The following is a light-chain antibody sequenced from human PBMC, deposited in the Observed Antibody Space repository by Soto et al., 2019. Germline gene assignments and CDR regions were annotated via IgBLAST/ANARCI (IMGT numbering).Light chain of an antibody. Sequence: EIVLTQSPATLSLSPGERATLSCRASQSISSYLAGYQQKPGQAPRLLLYDASNRATGIPARFSGSGSGTAFTLPISSLEPEDFAVYYCQQRSNWPWTFGQGTKVDIK. CDR2: DAS. J-gene: IGKJ1*01. V-gene: IGKV3-11*01. CDR3: QQRSNWPWT. CDR1: QSISSY.